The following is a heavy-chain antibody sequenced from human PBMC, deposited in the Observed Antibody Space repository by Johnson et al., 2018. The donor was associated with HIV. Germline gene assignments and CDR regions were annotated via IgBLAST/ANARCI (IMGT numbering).Heavy chain of an antibody. Sequence: VQLVESGGGLVQPGGSLRLSCAASGFTVTTKYMNWVRQAPGKGLEWVSGINWNGGSTGYADSVKGRFTISRDNAKNSLYLQMNSLRAEDTAVYYCARSQVAATAEGAFDIWGQGTMVTVSS. CDR2: INWNGGST. V-gene: IGHV3-20*04. D-gene: IGHD2-15*01. CDR1: GFTVTTKY. CDR3: ARSQVAATAEGAFDI. J-gene: IGHJ3*02.